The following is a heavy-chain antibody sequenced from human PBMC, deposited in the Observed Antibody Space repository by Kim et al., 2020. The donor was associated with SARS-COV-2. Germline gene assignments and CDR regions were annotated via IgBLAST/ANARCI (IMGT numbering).Heavy chain of an antibody. CDR1: GYTFTSYG. D-gene: IGHD3-16*02. V-gene: IGHV1-18*01. J-gene: IGHJ6*02. CDR2: ISAYNGNT. Sequence: ASVKVSCKASGYTFTSYGISWVRQAPGQGLEWMGWISAYNGNTNYAQKLQGRVTMTTDTSTSTAYMELRSLRSDDTAVYYCARDRPYYDYVWGGYRVSDYYYGMDVWGQGTTVTVSS. CDR3: ARDRPYYDYVWGGYRVSDYYYGMDV.